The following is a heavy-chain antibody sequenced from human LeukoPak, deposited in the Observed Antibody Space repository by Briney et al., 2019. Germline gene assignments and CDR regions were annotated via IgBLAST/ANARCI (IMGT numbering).Heavy chain of an antibody. J-gene: IGHJ4*02. CDR1: GYNFIDYY. Sequence: ASVKVSRKTSGYNFIDYYLHWFRQAPGQGFEWMGIVNPAGGNISYAQKFQGRVIMTRDTSTASVSMELQSLTSDDTAVYYCARGRYSNGWHDMWGQGTQVTVSS. V-gene: IGHV1-46*01. CDR2: VNPAGGNI. D-gene: IGHD6-19*01. CDR3: ARGRYSNGWHDM.